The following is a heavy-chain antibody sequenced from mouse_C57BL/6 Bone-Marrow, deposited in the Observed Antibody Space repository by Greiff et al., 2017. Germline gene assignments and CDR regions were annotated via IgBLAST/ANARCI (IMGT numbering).Heavy chain of an antibody. Sequence: VQLQQSGPELVKPGASVKISCKASGYTFTDYYMNWVKQSHGKSLEWIGDINPNNGGTSYNQKFKGKATLTVDKSSSTAYMELRSLTSEDSAVYYCARGIYYYGSSLAWFAYWGQGTLVTVSA. J-gene: IGHJ3*01. CDR3: ARGIYYYGSSLAWFAY. CDR1: GYTFTDYY. CDR2: INPNNGGT. D-gene: IGHD1-1*01. V-gene: IGHV1-26*01.